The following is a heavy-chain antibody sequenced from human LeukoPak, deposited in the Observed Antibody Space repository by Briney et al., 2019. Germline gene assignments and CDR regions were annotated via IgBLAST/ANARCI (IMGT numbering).Heavy chain of an antibody. CDR2: IYYSGST. CDR1: GGSISSSSYY. D-gene: IGHD6-13*01. J-gene: IGHJ6*03. CDR3: ARDAVYSSSYYYYYYMDV. Sequence: PSETLSLTCTVSGGSISSSSYYWGWIRQPPGKGLEWIGSIYYSGSTYYNPSLKSRVTISVDTSKNQFSLKLSSVTAADTAVYYCARDAVYSSSYYYYYYMDVWGKGTTVTISS. V-gene: IGHV4-39*07.